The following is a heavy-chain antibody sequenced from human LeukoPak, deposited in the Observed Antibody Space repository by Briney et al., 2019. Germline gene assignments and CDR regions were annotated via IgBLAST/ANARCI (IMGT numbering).Heavy chain of an antibody. Sequence: GESLKFSCKGSGYRFTDYWIAWVRQMPGKGLGWMGISYSGDSDSSYSTSFQGQVTSSADKSISTAYLQWSSLKASDTAVYYCASLLTNSGSASRHFDYCGQQALVTVSS. CDR1: GYRFTDYW. CDR3: ASLLTNSGSASRHFDY. CDR2: SYSGDSDS. V-gene: IGHV5-51*01. J-gene: IGHJ4*02. D-gene: IGHD3-10*01.